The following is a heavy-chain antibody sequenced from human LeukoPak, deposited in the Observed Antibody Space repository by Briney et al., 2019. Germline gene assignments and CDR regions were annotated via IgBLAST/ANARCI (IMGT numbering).Heavy chain of an antibody. CDR2: IWNDGSNT. J-gene: IGHJ3*01. CDR1: GFIFSDYG. D-gene: IGHD1-26*01. Sequence: GGSLRLSCAASGFIFSDYGMHWVRQAPGKGLEWVAVIWNDGSNTYYGDSVKGLFTISRDNSKNTVYLQMNSLRAEDTAVYYCARDNAGLVKHLDAFDLWGQGTMVTVAS. CDR3: ARDNAGLVKHLDAFDL. V-gene: IGHV3-33*01.